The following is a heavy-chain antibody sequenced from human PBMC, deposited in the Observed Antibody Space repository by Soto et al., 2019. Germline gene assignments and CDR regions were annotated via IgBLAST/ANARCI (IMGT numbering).Heavy chain of an antibody. CDR2: ISYDGSNK. CDR1: GFTFSSYG. J-gene: IGHJ4*02. D-gene: IGHD1-26*01. Sequence: SGGSLRLSCAASGFTFSSYGMHWVRQAPGKGLEWVAVISYDGSNKYYADSVKGRFTISRDNSKNTLYLQMNSLRAEDTAVYYCAKDLVVGASDYWGQGTLVTVSS. CDR3: AKDLVVGASDY. V-gene: IGHV3-30*18.